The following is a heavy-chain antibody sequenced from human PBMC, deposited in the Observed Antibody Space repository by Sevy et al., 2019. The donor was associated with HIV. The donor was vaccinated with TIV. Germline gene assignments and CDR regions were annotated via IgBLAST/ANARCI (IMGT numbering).Heavy chain of an antibody. Sequence: ASVKVSCKASGGTFSSYAISWVRQAPGQGLEWMGGIIPIFGTANYAQKFQGRVTITADESKSTAYMELSSLRSEDTAVYYCARSTYYYGSGCYSRGCFGCGSCDYYGMDVWGQGTTVTVSS. CDR2: IIPIFGTA. J-gene: IGHJ6*02. V-gene: IGHV1-69*13. CDR1: GGTFSSYA. CDR3: ARSTYYYGSGCYSRGCFGCGSCDYYGMDV. D-gene: IGHD3-10*01.